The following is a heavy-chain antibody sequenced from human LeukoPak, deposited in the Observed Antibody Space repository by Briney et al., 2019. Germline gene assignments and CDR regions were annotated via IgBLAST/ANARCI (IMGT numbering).Heavy chain of an antibody. Sequence: RASVKVSCKASGYTFTTFGVTWVRQAPRQGLEWMGWISAYNGDTNYAQKFQGRFTMTTGTSTNTAYIELRSLRSDDTAVYHCARDHSSSSQLLDYWGQGTLVTVSS. CDR3: ARDHSSSSQLLDY. V-gene: IGHV1-18*01. CDR1: GYTFTTFG. J-gene: IGHJ4*02. D-gene: IGHD2-2*01. CDR2: ISAYNGDT.